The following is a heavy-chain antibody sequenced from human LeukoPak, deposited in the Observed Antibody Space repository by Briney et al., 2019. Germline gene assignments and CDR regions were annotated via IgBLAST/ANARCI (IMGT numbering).Heavy chain of an antibody. Sequence: GASVKVSCKASGYTFTSYYMHWVRQAPGQGLEWMGWINPNSGGTDFAQKFQGRVTMTRDTPIRTAYMELTSLRSDDTAVYYCARAGGSGWSCDFWGQGTLVTVSS. J-gene: IGHJ4*02. D-gene: IGHD6-19*01. CDR1: GYTFTSYY. CDR2: INPNSGGT. V-gene: IGHV1-2*02. CDR3: ARAGGSGWSCDF.